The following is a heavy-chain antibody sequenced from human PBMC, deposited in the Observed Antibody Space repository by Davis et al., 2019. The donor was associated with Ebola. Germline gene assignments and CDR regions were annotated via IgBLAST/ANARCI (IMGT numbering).Heavy chain of an antibody. CDR2: LHPSDSYT. Sequence: TVSCMGSGYSFTSYWISWVRQMPGKALEWMGRLHPSDSYTNYSPSFQGHVTISADKSISTAYLQWSSLKASDTAMYYCARPPYYYYGMDVWGQGTTVTVSS. CDR1: GYSFTSYW. J-gene: IGHJ6*02. CDR3: ARPPYYYYGMDV. V-gene: IGHV5-10-1*01.